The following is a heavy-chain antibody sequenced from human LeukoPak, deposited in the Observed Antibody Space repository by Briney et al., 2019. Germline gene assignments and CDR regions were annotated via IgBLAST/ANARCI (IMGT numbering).Heavy chain of an antibody. CDR2: IYNSGST. J-gene: IGHJ5*02. CDR3: ARGAVLNWFDP. CDR1: GGSISSYY. D-gene: IGHD6-19*01. Sequence: SETLSLTCIVSGGSISSYYWSWIRQPPGKGLEWIGNIYNSGSTNYNPSLKSRVTISVDTSKNQFSLKLSSVTAADTAVYYCARGAVLNWFDPWGQGTLVTVSS. V-gene: IGHV4-59*08.